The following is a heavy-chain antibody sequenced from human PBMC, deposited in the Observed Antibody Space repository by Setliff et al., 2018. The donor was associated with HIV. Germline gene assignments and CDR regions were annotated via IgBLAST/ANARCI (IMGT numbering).Heavy chain of an antibody. J-gene: IGHJ3*02. CDR1: GFSFSNDV. V-gene: IGHV3-30*03. D-gene: IGHD3-3*01. CDR2: ISEDASTI. CDR3: ARKGYGSGHSDSFDT. Sequence: PGESLKISCAASGFSFSNDVMHWVRQAPGKGLEWVAVISEDASTIFYVDSVKGRFTISRDNSENTLYLQMNNLRPEDTAVYYCARKGYGSGHSDSFDTWGQGTMVTVSS.